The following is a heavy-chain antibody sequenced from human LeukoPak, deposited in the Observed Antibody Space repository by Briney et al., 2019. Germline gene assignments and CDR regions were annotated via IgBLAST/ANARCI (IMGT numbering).Heavy chain of an antibody. CDR3: ARDDSSGYYYANFDY. CDR2: INPSGGST. CDR1: GYTFTSYY. J-gene: IGHJ4*02. Sequence: GASVKVSCKASGYTFTSYYMHWVRQAPGQGLEWMGIINPSGGSTSYAQKFQGRVTMTRDMSTSTVYMELSSLRSEDTAVYYCARDDSSGYYYANFDYWGQGTLVTVSS. V-gene: IGHV1-46*01. D-gene: IGHD3-22*01.